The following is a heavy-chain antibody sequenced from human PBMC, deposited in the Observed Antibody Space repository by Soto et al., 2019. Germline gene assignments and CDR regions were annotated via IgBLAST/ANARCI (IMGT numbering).Heavy chain of an antibody. CDR2: IYYSGST. D-gene: IGHD1-26*01. Sequence: QVQLQESGPGLVKPSETLSLTCTVSGGSISSYYWSWIRQPPGKGLEWIGYIYYSGSTNYNPPLKSRVTLSVDTSKNQFSLNLSSVTAADTAVYYCARHLKPGLLGGAYYYMDVWGKGTTVTVSS. V-gene: IGHV4-59*08. CDR1: GGSISSYY. J-gene: IGHJ6*03. CDR3: ARHLKPGLLGGAYYYMDV.